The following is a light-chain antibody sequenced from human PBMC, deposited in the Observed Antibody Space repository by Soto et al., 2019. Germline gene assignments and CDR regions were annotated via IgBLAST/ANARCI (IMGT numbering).Light chain of an antibody. CDR1: SSDVGAYGY. J-gene: IGLJ2*01. Sequence: QSVLNQPRSVSGSPGQSVTIPCTGTSSDVGAYGYVSWYQQFPGNAPKLIIYNVNKRPSGVPDRFSGSSSGNTASLTISGLQAEDEADYYCYSYAGSYTWIFGGGTKLTVL. CDR2: NVN. V-gene: IGLV2-11*01. CDR3: YSYAGSYTWI.